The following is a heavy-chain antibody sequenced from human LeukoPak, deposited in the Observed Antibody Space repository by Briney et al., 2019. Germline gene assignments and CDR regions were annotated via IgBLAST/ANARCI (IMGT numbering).Heavy chain of an antibody. J-gene: IGHJ4*02. CDR2: ISSSSYT. D-gene: IGHD2-15*01. Sequence: GGSLRLSCAASGFTFSDYYMSWIRQAPGKGLEWVSYISSSSYTNYADSVKGRFTISRDNAKNSLYLQVNSLRAEDTAVYYCARYCSGGSCYSHWGQGTLVTVSS. CDR3: ARYCSGGSCYSH. CDR1: GFTFSDYY. V-gene: IGHV3-11*06.